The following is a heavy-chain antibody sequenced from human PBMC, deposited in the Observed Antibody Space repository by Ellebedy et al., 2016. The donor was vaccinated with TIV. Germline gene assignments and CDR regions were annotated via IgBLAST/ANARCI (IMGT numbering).Heavy chain of an antibody. V-gene: IGHV5-10-1*01. CDR3: ARLVLRTTSTRGDVFDI. Sequence: GESLKISCQGSGYNFASQWISWVRQVPGKGLEWMGRIDPGDSYINYSPPFQGHVTFSTDKSISTAYLQWGSLKASDTAMYYCARLVLRTTSTRGDVFDIWGQGTMVTVSS. D-gene: IGHD2/OR15-2a*01. CDR2: IDPGDSYI. J-gene: IGHJ3*02. CDR1: GYNFASQW.